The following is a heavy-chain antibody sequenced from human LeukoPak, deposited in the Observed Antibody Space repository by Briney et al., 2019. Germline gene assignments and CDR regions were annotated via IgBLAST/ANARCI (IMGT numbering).Heavy chain of an antibody. V-gene: IGHV1-69*13. J-gene: IGHJ6*02. Sequence: ASVKVSCKASGGTFSSYAISWVRQAPGQGLEWMGGIIPIFGTANYAQKFQGRVTITADESTSTAYMELSSLRSEDTAVYYCARRRGYCTNGVCSMDRYYYYYYGMDVRGQGTTVTVSS. CDR2: IIPIFGTA. CDR1: GGTFSSYA. D-gene: IGHD2-8*01. CDR3: ARRRGYCTNGVCSMDRYYYYYYGMDV.